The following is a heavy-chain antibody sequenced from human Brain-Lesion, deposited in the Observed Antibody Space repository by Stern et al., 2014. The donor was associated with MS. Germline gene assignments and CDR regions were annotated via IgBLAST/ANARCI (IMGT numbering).Heavy chain of an antibody. CDR3: AADPTTGSSSWYYIPNWFDP. CDR2: IVVGSGNT. Sequence: QLLESGPEVKKPGTSVKVSCKASGFTFTSSAVQWVRQARGQRLEWIGWIVVGSGNTNYAQKFQERVTITRDMSTSTAYMELSSPRSEDTAVYYCAADPTTGSSSWYYIPNWFDPWGQGTLVTVSS. J-gene: IGHJ5*02. CDR1: GFTFTSSA. D-gene: IGHD6-13*01. V-gene: IGHV1-58*01.